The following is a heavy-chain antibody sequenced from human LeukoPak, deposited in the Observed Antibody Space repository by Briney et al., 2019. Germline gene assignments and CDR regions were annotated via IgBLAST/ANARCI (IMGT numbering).Heavy chain of an antibody. D-gene: IGHD6-13*01. CDR2: IYYGGST. CDR3: ARTGVIAAAGYWFDP. Sequence: SETLSLTCTVSGGSISSYYWSWIRQPPGKGLEWIGYIYYGGSTNYNPSLKSRVTVSVDTSKNQFSLKLSSMTAADTAVYYCARTGVIAAAGYWFDPWGQGTLVTVSS. J-gene: IGHJ5*02. CDR1: GGSISSYY. V-gene: IGHV4-59*01.